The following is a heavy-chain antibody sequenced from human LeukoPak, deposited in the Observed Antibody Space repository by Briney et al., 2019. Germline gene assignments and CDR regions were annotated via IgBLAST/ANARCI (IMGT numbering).Heavy chain of an antibody. CDR1: GGSIRSYY. V-gene: IGHV4-4*07. CDR3: ARAPVVVADDAFDI. D-gene: IGHD3-22*01. CDR2: IYTSGST. Sequence: PSETLSLTCTVSGGSIRSYYWSWIRQPAGKGLEWIGRIYTSGSTNYNPSLKSRVTMSVDTSKNQFSLKLSSVTAADTAVYYCARAPVVVADDAFDIWGQGTMVTVSS. J-gene: IGHJ3*02.